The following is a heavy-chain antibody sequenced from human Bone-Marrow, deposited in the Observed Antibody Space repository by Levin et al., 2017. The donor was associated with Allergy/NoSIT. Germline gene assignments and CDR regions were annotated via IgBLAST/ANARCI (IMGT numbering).Heavy chain of an antibody. V-gene: IGHV1-69*02. J-gene: IGHJ4*02. CDR2: IIPILGKP. CDR1: GGTFSSDS. Sequence: SVKVSCKASGGTFSSDSVSWVRQAPGQGLEWMGRIIPILGKPTYGQKFQGRVTITADKSTRTVYLELSSLKSDDTAMYYCSTTVTPSGWGPFDNWGQGTLVTVS. D-gene: IGHD4-17*01. CDR3: STTVTPSGWGPFDN.